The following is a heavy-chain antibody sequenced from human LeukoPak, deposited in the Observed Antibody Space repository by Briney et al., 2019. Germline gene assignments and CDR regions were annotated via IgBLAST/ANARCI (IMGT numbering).Heavy chain of an antibody. Sequence: PGGSLRLSCAASGFTFSSYAMHWVRQAPGKGLEWVAVISYDGSNKYYADSVKGRFTISRDNSKNTLYLQMNSLRAEDTAVYYCASTATGTDFDYRGQGTLVTVSS. CDR1: GFTFSSYA. CDR3: ASTATGTDFDY. J-gene: IGHJ4*02. CDR2: ISYDGSNK. V-gene: IGHV3-30-3*01. D-gene: IGHD1-1*01.